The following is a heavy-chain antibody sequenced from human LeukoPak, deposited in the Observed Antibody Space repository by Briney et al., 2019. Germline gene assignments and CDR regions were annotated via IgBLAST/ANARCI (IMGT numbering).Heavy chain of an antibody. V-gene: IGHV3-33*01. J-gene: IGHJ4*02. D-gene: IGHD2-21*02. CDR3: ARVQHIVVVTAIQY. Sequence: GGSLRLSCAASGFTFSSYGMHWVRQAPGKGLEWVAVIWYDGSNKYYADSVKGRFTISRDNSKNTLYLQMNSLRAEDTAVYYCARVQHIVVVTAIQYWGQGTLVTVSS. CDR2: IWYDGSNK. CDR1: GFTFSSYG.